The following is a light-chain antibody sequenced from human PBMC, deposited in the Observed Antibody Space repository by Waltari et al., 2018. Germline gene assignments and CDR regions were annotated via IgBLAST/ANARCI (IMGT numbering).Light chain of an antibody. CDR1: SSDVGGYNY. J-gene: IGLJ2*01. Sequence: HSALPQPASVSGSPGQSITISCTGTSSDVGGYNYVSWYQQHPGKAPKLMIYDGSNRPSGVSNRFSGSKSGNTASLTISGLQAEDEADYYCSSYISSDTLELFGGGTSLTVL. CDR3: SSYISSDTLEL. CDR2: DGS. V-gene: IGLV2-14*03.